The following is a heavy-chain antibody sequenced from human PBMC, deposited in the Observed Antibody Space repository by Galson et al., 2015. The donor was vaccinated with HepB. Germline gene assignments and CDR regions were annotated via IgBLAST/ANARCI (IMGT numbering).Heavy chain of an antibody. CDR3: ARVELDYGDPGGYWYFDL. CDR1: GGTFSSYA. V-gene: IGHV1-69*13. Sequence: SVKVSCKASGGTFSSYAIRWVRQAPGQGLEWMGGIIPIFGTANYAQKFRGRVTITADESTSTAYMELSSLRSEDTAVYYCARVELDYGDPGGYWYFDLWGRGTLVTVSS. CDR2: IIPIFGTA. D-gene: IGHD4-17*01. J-gene: IGHJ2*01.